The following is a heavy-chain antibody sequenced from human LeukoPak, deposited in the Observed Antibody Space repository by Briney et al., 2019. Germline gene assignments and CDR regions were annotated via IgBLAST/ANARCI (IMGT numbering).Heavy chain of an antibody. CDR2: IQTSGST. D-gene: IGHD7-27*01. CDR1: GVSIRSYS. Sequence: KPSETLSLTCSVSGVSIRSYSWSWIRQPSGKGLEWIGRIQTSGSTNYNPSLKSRVTISVDTSKNQFSLKLSSVTAADTAVYYCARHALMGINYFDYWGQGTLVTVSS. J-gene: IGHJ4*02. V-gene: IGHV4-4*07. CDR3: ARHALMGINYFDY.